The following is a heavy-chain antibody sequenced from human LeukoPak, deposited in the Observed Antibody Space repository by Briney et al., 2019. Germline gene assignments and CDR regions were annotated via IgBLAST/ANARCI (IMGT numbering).Heavy chain of an antibody. Sequence: GGSLRLSCAASGFTFSSYAMSWVRQAPGKGLEWVSAISGSGGSTYYADSVKGRFTISRDNSKNTLYLQMNSLRAEDTAVYYCARDLKRRVYYDSSGSDDAFDIWGQGTMVTVSS. CDR2: ISGSGGST. J-gene: IGHJ3*02. CDR3: ARDLKRRVYYDSSGSDDAFDI. V-gene: IGHV3-23*01. D-gene: IGHD3-22*01. CDR1: GFTFSSYA.